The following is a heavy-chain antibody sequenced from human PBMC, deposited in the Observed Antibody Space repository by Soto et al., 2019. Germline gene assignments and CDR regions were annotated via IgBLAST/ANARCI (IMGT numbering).Heavy chain of an antibody. CDR3: AKGGGYSSSWLHYYYYYGMDV. V-gene: IGHV3-23*01. Sequence: GGSLRLSCAASGFTFSSYGMHWVRQAPGKGLEWVSAISGSGGSTYYADSVKGRFTISRDNSKNTLYLQMNSLRAEDTAVYYCAKGGGYSSSWLHYYYYYGMDVWGQGTTVTVSS. J-gene: IGHJ6*02. CDR2: ISGSGGST. D-gene: IGHD6-13*01. CDR1: GFTFSSYG.